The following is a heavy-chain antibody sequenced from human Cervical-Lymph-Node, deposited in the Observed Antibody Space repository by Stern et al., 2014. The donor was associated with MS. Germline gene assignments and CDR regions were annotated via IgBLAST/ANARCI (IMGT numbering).Heavy chain of an antibody. CDR2: LTNSGASM. Sequence: MQLVESGGGLVPPGGSLRLSCAASGFTFSDYSMNWVRQAPGKGLEWVSSLTNSGASMYYGDSVKGRFTISRDNAKNTLYLQMDSLSAEDTATYFCASTLHGGLYNWFDPWGQGTLVTVSS. D-gene: IGHD2-2*01. CDR3: ASTLHGGLYNWFDP. V-gene: IGHV3-21*01. CDR1: GFTFSDYS. J-gene: IGHJ5*02.